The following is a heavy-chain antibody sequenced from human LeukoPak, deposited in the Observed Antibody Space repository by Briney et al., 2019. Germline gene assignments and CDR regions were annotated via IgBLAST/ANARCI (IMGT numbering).Heavy chain of an antibody. D-gene: IGHD2-2*01. CDR1: GGSINSSSYY. J-gene: IGHJ4*02. CDR2: IYYSGST. CDR3: ARQLGYCSSTSCYADKVDY. Sequence: PSETLSLTCTVSGGSINSSSYYWGWIRQPPGKGLEWIGSIYYSGSTYYNPSLKSRVTISVDTSKNQFSLKLSSVTAADTPVYYCARQLGYCSSTSCYADKVDYWGQGTLVTVSS. V-gene: IGHV4-39*01.